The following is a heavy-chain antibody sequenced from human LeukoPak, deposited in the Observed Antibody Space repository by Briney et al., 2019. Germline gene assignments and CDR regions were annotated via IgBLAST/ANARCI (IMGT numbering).Heavy chain of an antibody. CDR1: GFTFSSYS. V-gene: IGHV3-74*01. CDR2: IKGDESST. D-gene: IGHD2-15*01. J-gene: IGHJ6*02. Sequence: GGSLRLSCAASGFTFSSYSMNWVRQAPGKGLEWVSRIKGDESSTNYADSVKGRFTISRDNAKNTVYLHMNSLRVEDAAVYYCARGIKNYYGVDVWGQGTTVTVSS. CDR3: ARGIKNYYGVDV.